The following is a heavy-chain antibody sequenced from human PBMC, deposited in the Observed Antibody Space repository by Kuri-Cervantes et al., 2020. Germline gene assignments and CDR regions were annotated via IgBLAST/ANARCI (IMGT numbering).Heavy chain of an antibody. CDR2: ISYDGSNK. Sequence: GGSLRLSCAASGFTFSRSGIHWVRQAPGKGLEWVAVISYDGSNKYYADSVKGRFTISRDNSKNTLYLQMNSLRAEDTAVYYCARESVAGTNGPWYYFDYWGQGTLVTVSS. J-gene: IGHJ4*02. D-gene: IGHD6-19*01. V-gene: IGHV3-30*03. CDR1: GFTFSRSG. CDR3: ARESVAGTNGPWYYFDY.